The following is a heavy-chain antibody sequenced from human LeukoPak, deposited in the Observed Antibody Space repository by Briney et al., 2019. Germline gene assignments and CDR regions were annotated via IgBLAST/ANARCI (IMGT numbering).Heavy chain of an antibody. Sequence: GRSLRLSCAASGFTFDDYAMHWVRQAPGKGLEWVSGIRWNSGSIGYADSVKGRFTISRDNAKNSLYLQMSSLTGDDTAVYYCAKGRGSSSSWSYDFWGQGTLVTVSS. CDR1: GFTFDDYA. D-gene: IGHD6-13*01. CDR3: AKGRGSSSSWSYDF. J-gene: IGHJ4*02. V-gene: IGHV3-9*01. CDR2: IRWNSGSI.